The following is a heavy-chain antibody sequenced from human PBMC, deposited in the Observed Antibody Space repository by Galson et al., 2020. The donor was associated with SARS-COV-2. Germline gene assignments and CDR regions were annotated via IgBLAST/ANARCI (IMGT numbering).Heavy chain of an antibody. CDR3: ARVEYSGYGPAYYYMDV. Sequence: SETLSLTCTVSGGSITNYYWSWIRQPPGKGLEWIAYMYYSGITYYNPFLKSRLTISLDTSRNQFSLNLTSVTAADTAVYYCARVEYSGYGPAYYYMDVWGKGTTVIVSS. CDR2: MYYSGIT. V-gene: IGHV4-59*01. D-gene: IGHD5-12*01. J-gene: IGHJ6*03. CDR1: GGSITNYY.